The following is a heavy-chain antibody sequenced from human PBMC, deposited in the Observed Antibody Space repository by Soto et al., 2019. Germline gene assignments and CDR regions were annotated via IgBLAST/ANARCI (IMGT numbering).Heavy chain of an antibody. CDR1: GDSFSNFY. J-gene: IGHJ6*02. V-gene: IGHV4-34*01. D-gene: IGHD3-9*01. CDR2: INHIVST. Sequence: SATLSITCTVSGDSFSNFYWSWIRQPPGKGLEWIGEINHIVSTNYNPSLKSRVTISVDTSKNQFSLKLSSVTAADTAVYYCASSRYFDWLPYYYYGMDVWGQGTTVTVSS. CDR3: ASSRYFDWLPYYYYGMDV.